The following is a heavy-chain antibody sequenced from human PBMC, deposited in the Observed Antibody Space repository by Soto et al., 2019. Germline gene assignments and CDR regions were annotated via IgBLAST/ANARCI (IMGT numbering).Heavy chain of an antibody. V-gene: IGHV1-69*06. D-gene: IGHD2-2*02. CDR3: ASSHTQGWFDP. J-gene: IGHJ5*02. CDR1: GGTFSSYA. CDR2: IIPIFGTA. Sequence: GASVKVSCKASGGTFSSYAISWVRQAPGQGLEWMGGIIPIFGTANYAQKFQGRVTITADKSTSTAYMELSSLRSEDTAVYYCASSHTQGWFDPWGQGTLVTVSS.